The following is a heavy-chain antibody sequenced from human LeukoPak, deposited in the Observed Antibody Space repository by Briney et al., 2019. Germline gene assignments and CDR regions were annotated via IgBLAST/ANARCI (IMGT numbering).Heavy chain of an antibody. Sequence: SETLSLTCAVYGGSFIGYDWTWIRQPPGKGLEWIGEINHSGGTNYNPSLKSRVTISVDTSKNQFSLKLNSVTAADTAVYYCARKRYDDPYFFDYWGQGTLVTVSS. J-gene: IGHJ4*02. CDR3: ARKRYDDPYFFDY. CDR1: GGSFIGYD. D-gene: IGHD3-16*01. CDR2: INHSGGT. V-gene: IGHV4-34*01.